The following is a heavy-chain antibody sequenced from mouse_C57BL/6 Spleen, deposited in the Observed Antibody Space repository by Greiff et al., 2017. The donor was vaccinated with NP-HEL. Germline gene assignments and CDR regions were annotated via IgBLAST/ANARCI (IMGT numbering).Heavy chain of an antibody. V-gene: IGHV3-6*01. CDR2: ISYDGSN. Sequence: EVKLMESGPGLVKPSQSLSLTCSASGYSITSGYYWNWIRQFPGNKLEWMGYISYDGSNNYNPSFKNRISITPDTSKNQFFLNLNSVTAEDTATYYCARAGGNSWFAYWGQGTLVTVSA. J-gene: IGHJ3*01. CDR1: GYSITSGYY. D-gene: IGHD2-1*01. CDR3: ARAGGNSWFAY.